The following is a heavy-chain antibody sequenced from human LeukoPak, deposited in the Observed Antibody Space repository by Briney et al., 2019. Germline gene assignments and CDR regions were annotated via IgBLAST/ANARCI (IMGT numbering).Heavy chain of an antibody. V-gene: IGHV4-61*02. Sequence: SETLSLTCTVSGGSISSGSYYWSWIRQPAGKGLEWIGRIYTSGSTNYNPSLKSRVTISVDTSKNQFSLKLSSVTAADTAMYYCARGGRAFGAMVRGGFDYWGQGTLVTVSS. CDR2: IYTSGST. CDR1: GGSISSGSYY. D-gene: IGHD5-18*01. J-gene: IGHJ4*02. CDR3: ARGGRAFGAMVRGGFDY.